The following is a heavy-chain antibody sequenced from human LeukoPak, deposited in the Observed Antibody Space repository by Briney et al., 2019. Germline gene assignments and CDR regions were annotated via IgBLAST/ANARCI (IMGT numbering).Heavy chain of an antibody. V-gene: IGHV4-38-2*01. CDR3: ASAPRRGWYSYGFSCDY. CDR2: IYHSGST. Sequence: SETLSLTCAVSGYSISSGYYWGWIRQPPGKGLEWIGSIYHSGSTYYNPSLKSRVTVSVDTSKNQFSLKLSSVTAVDTAVYYCASAPRRGWYSYGFSCDYWGQGTLVTVSS. CDR1: GYSISSGYY. D-gene: IGHD5-18*01. J-gene: IGHJ4*02.